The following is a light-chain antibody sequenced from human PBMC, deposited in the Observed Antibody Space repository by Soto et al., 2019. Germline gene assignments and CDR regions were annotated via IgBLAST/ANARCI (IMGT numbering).Light chain of an antibody. CDR2: GNS. J-gene: IGLJ3*02. CDR1: SSNIGAGYD. V-gene: IGLV1-40*01. CDR3: QSYDSSLSGWV. Sequence: QSVLTQPPSVSGAPGQRVTISCTGSSSNIGAGYDVHWYHQLPGTAPKLLIYGNSNRPSGVPDRFSGSKSGTSASLAITGLQXEDEADYYCQSYDSSLSGWVFGGGTKLTVL.